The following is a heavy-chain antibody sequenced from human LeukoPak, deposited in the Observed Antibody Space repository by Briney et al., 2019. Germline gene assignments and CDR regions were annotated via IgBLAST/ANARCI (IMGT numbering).Heavy chain of an antibody. CDR1: GGSFSGYY. J-gene: IGHJ3*02. CDR2: INHSGST. V-gene: IGHV4-34*01. CDR3: ARDSRYSGYDYAFDI. Sequence: SETLSLTCAAYGGSFSGYYWSWIRQPPGKGLEWIGEINHSGSTNYNPSLKSRVTISVDTSKNQFSLKLSSVTAADTAVYYCARDSRYSGYDYAFDIWGQGTMVTVSS. D-gene: IGHD5-12*01.